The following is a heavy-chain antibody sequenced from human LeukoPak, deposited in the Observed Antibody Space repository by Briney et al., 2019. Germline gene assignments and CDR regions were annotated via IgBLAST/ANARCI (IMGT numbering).Heavy chain of an antibody. V-gene: IGHV3-7*01. Sequence: GGSLRPSCGADGFTFRTSWMNWVRQAPGKGLEWVASINPDGSEKYSVDSVKGRFTISRDNAKNSLYLQMNSLRAEDTAVYYCARDRGYSSFDYWGQGTLVTVAS. D-gene: IGHD6-19*01. J-gene: IGHJ4*02. CDR3: ARDRGYSSFDY. CDR1: GFTFRTSW. CDR2: INPDGSEK.